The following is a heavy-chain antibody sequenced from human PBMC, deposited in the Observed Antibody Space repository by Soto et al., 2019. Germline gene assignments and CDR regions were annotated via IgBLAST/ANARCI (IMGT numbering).Heavy chain of an antibody. J-gene: IGHJ3*02. CDR2: IIPIFGTA. V-gene: IGHV1-69*01. CDR1: GSTFSSYA. D-gene: IGHD2-15*01. Sequence: QVQLVQSGAEVKKPGSSVKVSCKASGSTFSSYAISWVRQAPGQGLEWMGGIIPIFGTANYAQKFQGRVTITADESTSTAYMELSSLRSEDTAVYYCARVRCSGGSCYSENAFDIWGQGTMVTVSS. CDR3: ARVRCSGGSCYSENAFDI.